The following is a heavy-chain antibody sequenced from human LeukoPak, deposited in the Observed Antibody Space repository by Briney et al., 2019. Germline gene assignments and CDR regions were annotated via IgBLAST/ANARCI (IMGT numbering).Heavy chain of an antibody. D-gene: IGHD3-22*01. V-gene: IGHV3-23*01. CDR3: ARDPRAADSSGYYAGGDY. CDR1: GFTFSSYA. CDR2: ISGSGGST. Sequence: GGSLRLSCAASGFTFSSYAMSWVRQAPGKGLEWVSAISGSGGSTYYADSVKGRFTISRDNSKNTLYLQMNSLRAEDTAVYYCARDPRAADSSGYYAGGDYWGQGTLVTVSS. J-gene: IGHJ4*02.